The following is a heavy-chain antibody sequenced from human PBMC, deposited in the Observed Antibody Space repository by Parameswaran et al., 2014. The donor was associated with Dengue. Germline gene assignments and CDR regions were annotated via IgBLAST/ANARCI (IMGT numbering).Heavy chain of an antibody. Sequence: VRQAPGKGLEWIGSMYYSGSTYYNPSLRSRVTISEGTSKNQFSLKLSSVTAADTAVYYCARQGNSALRGRNWFDPWGQGTLVTVSS. CDR2: MYYSGST. CDR3: ARQGNSALRGRNWFDP. D-gene: IGHD2/OR15-2a*01. V-gene: IGHV4-39*01. J-gene: IGHJ5*02.